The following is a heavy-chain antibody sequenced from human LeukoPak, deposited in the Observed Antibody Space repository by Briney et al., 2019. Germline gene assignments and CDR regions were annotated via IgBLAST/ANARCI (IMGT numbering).Heavy chain of an antibody. V-gene: IGHV3-48*01. Sequence: GGSLRLSCAASGFTFSSYSMNWVRQAPGKGLEWVSYISSSSSTIYYADSVKGRFTISRDNVKNSLYLQMNSLRAEDTAVYYCARDLPPDTAMAYYYYYYMDVWGKGTTVTVSS. CDR1: GFTFSSYS. CDR3: ARDLPPDTAMAYYYYYYMDV. J-gene: IGHJ6*03. D-gene: IGHD5-18*01. CDR2: ISSSSSTI.